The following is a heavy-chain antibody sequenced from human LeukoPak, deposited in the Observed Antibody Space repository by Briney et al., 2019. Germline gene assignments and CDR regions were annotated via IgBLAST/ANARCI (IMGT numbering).Heavy chain of an antibody. D-gene: IGHD3-22*01. CDR3: ARARNYYDSSGYSLNWFDP. Sequence: PSQTLSLTCAVSGGSISSGGYSWSWIRQPPGTGLEWIGYIYHSGSTYYNPSLKSRVTISVDRSKNQFSLKLSSVTAADTAVYYCARARNYYDSSGYSLNWFDPWGQGTLVTVSS. CDR1: GGSISSGGYS. CDR2: IYHSGST. V-gene: IGHV4-30-2*01. J-gene: IGHJ5*02.